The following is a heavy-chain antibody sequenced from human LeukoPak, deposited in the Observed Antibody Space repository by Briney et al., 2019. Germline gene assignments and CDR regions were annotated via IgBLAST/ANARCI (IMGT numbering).Heavy chain of an antibody. D-gene: IGHD3-10*01. CDR2: IYPGDSDT. J-gene: IGHJ4*02. Sequence: GESLKMSCKGSGYSFANYWIGWVRQTPGKGLEYMALIYPGDSDTRYNPSFQGQVTISADKSIRTAYLQWSSLKASDTAMYYCVRLASGRALIYFEFWGKGTLVTVSS. CDR1: GYSFANYW. CDR3: VRLASGRALIYFEF. V-gene: IGHV5-51*01.